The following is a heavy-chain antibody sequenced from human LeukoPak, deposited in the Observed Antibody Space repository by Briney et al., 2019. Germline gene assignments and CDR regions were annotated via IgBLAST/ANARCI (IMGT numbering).Heavy chain of an antibody. V-gene: IGHV4-34*01. Sequence: PETLSLTRAVYGGSFSGYYWGWIRQPPRGGLEWIGEIYHSGRTNYNPSLKSRVTTSVDTSNIQFSVKLSSVTAADTAVYYCATLGRDCSGGSCNNWFDPWVQGTLVSVSS. CDR3: ATLGRDCSGGSCNNWFDP. CDR1: GGSFSGYY. J-gene: IGHJ5*02. D-gene: IGHD2-15*01. CDR2: IYHSGRT.